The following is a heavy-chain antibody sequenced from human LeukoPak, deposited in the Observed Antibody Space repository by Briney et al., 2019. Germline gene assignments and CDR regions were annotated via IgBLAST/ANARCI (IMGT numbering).Heavy chain of an antibody. CDR3: ARVVVGATNFDY. Sequence: SETLSLTCTVSGGSFSSTNYFWGWIRQPPGTGLEWIGEINHSGSTNYNPSLKSRVTISVDTSKNQFSLKLSSVTAADTAVYYCARVVVGATNFDYWGQGTLVTVSS. D-gene: IGHD1-26*01. CDR1: GGSFSSTNYF. CDR2: INHSGST. J-gene: IGHJ4*02. V-gene: IGHV4-39*07.